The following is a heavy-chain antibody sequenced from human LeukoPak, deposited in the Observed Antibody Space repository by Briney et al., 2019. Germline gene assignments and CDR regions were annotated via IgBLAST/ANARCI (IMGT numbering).Heavy chain of an antibody. CDR2: ISWNSGSI. J-gene: IGHJ5*02. V-gene: IGHV3-9*01. Sequence: GGTLRLSCAASGFTFDDYAMHWVRQAPGKGLEWVSGISWNSGSIVYADSVKGRFTISRDNAKNSLYLQMNSLGAEDTALYYCANDPHSGGDHWGQGTLVTVSS. CDR1: GFTFDDYA. CDR3: ANDPHSGGDH. D-gene: IGHD5-12*01.